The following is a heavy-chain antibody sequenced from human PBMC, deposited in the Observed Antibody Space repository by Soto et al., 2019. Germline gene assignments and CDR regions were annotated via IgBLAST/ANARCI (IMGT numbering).Heavy chain of an antibody. CDR3: ARQRPTDGRWEFANDYGMDV. J-gene: IGHJ6*02. V-gene: IGHV4-39*01. Sequence: SETLSLTCTVSGGSISSSSYYWGWIRQPPGKGLEWIGSIYYSGSTKYNPSLKSRVTISVDTSKNQFSLKLSSVTAADTAVYYCARQRPTDGRWEFANDYGMDVWGQGTPVTVSS. CDR2: IYYSGST. D-gene: IGHD1-26*01. CDR1: GGSISSSSYY.